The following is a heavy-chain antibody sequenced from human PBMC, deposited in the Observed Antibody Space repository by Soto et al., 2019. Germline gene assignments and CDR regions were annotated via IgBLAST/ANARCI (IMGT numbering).Heavy chain of an antibody. Sequence: ASVKVSCKASGYTFTSYAMHWVRQAPGQRLEWMGWINAGNGNTKYSQKFQGRVTITRDTSASTAYMELSSLRSEDTAVYYCARDSQRLGTGYYYYYGMDVWGQGTTVTVSS. V-gene: IGHV1-3*01. CDR3: ARDSQRLGTGYYYYYGMDV. D-gene: IGHD2-21*02. J-gene: IGHJ6*02. CDR2: INAGNGNT. CDR1: GYTFTSYA.